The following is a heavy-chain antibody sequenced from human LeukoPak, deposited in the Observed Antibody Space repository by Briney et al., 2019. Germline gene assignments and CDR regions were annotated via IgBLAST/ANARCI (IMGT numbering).Heavy chain of an antibody. CDR2: INHSGST. J-gene: IGHJ3*02. D-gene: IGHD3-10*01. CDR3: ARFMVRGVADAFDI. CDR1: GGSFSGYY. V-gene: IGHV4-34*01. Sequence: SETLSLTCAVYGGSFSGYYWSWIRQPPGKGLEWIGEINHSGSTNYNPSLKSRVTISVDTSKNQFSLKLSSVTAADTAVYYCARFMVRGVADAFDIWGQGTMVTVSS.